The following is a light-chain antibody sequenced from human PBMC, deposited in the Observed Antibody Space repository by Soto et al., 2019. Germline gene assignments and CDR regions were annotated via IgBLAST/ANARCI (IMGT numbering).Light chain of an antibody. CDR1: QTVSNTY. CDR2: GAS. Sequence: EIVLTQFPGALSLSPGERVTLSCRASQTVSNTYLAWYQQKSGQAPKFLIYGASNRATGIPDRFSGSGSGTDFTLTISRLEPEDFAVHYCLQYGALPPTFGGGTKVEIK. CDR3: LQYGALPPT. V-gene: IGKV3-20*01. J-gene: IGKJ4*01.